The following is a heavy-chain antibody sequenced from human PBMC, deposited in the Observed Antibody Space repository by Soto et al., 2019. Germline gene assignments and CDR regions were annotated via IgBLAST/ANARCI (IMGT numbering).Heavy chain of an antibody. J-gene: IGHJ5*02. CDR2: IYYSGST. D-gene: IGHD3-10*01. CDR3: ASNMGAGGYYYGSGSYFFGWFDP. CDR1: GGSISSGGYY. Sequence: QVQLQESGPGLVKPSQTLSLTCTVSGGSISSGGYYWSWIRQHPGKGLEWIGYIYYSGSTYYNPSIKSRVTISVDTSKKQFSLKLSSVTAADTAVYYCASNMGAGGYYYGSGSYFFGWFDPWGQGTLVTVSS. V-gene: IGHV4-31*03.